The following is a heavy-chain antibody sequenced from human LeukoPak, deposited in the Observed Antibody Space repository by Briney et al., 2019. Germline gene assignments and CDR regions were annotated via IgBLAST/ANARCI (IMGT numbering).Heavy chain of an antibody. CDR3: AKDAALLGNWSDP. CDR2: VSSSGSDS. Sequence: GGSLRLSCAVSGFTFSNYAMSWVRQAPEKGLEWVSTVSSSGSDSYYADSVKGRFTISRDNSKNTLSLQMNSLRVEDTAVYYCAKDAALLGNWSDPWGQGTLVTVSS. V-gene: IGHV3-23*01. D-gene: IGHD3-10*01. J-gene: IGHJ5*02. CDR1: GFTFSNYA.